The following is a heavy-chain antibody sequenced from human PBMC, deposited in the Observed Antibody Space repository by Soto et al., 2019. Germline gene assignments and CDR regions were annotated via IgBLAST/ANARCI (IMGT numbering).Heavy chain of an antibody. CDR3: ARGALVGGTIFYYYYGMDV. V-gene: IGHV3-48*03. D-gene: IGHD1-26*01. Sequence: GGSLRLSCAASGFTFSSYEMNWVRQAPGKGLEWVSYISSSGSTIYYADSVKGRFTISRDNAKNSLYLQMNSLRAEDTAVYYCARGALVGGTIFYYYYGMDVWGQETTVTVSS. J-gene: IGHJ6*02. CDR2: ISSSGSTI. CDR1: GFTFSSYE.